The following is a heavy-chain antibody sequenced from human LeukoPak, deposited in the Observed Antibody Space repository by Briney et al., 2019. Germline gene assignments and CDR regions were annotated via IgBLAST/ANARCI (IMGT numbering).Heavy chain of an antibody. CDR1: GYTFTGYY. J-gene: IGHJ4*02. D-gene: IGHD4-17*01. CDR2: INPNSGGT. Sequence: ASVKVSCKASGYTFTGYYIHWVRQAPGQGLEGMGWINPNSGGTNYAQRSQGRVTMTRDTSISTVYMELSRLRSDDTAVYYCARLGHGDYGFDYWGQGTLVTVSS. V-gene: IGHV1-2*02. CDR3: ARLGHGDYGFDY.